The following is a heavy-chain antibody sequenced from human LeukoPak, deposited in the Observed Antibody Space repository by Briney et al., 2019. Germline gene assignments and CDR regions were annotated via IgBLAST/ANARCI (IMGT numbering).Heavy chain of an antibody. CDR1: GYSFTSYW. CDR2: IYPGDSDT. D-gene: IGHD2-21*02. J-gene: IGHJ6*02. V-gene: IGHV5-51*01. CDR3: ARYVVVTAPYYYYGTDV. Sequence: GESLKISCKGSGYSFTSYWIGWVRQMPGKGLEWMGIIYPGDSDTRYSPSFQGQVTISADKSISTAYLQWSSLKASDTAMYYCARYVVVTAPYYYYGTDVWGQGTTVTVSS.